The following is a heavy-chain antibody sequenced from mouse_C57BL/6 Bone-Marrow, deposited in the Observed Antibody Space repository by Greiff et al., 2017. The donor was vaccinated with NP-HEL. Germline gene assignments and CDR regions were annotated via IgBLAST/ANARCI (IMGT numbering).Heavy chain of an antibody. V-gene: IGHV5-12*01. Sequence: EVKLEESGGGLVQPGGSLKLSCAASGFTFSDYYMYWVRQTPEKRLEWVAYISNGGGSTYYPDTVKGRFTISRDNAKNTLYLQMSRLKSEDTAMYYCARHARYYGSSPFAYWGQGTLVTVSA. CDR3: ARHARYYGSSPFAY. CDR1: GFTFSDYY. D-gene: IGHD1-1*01. J-gene: IGHJ3*01. CDR2: ISNGGGST.